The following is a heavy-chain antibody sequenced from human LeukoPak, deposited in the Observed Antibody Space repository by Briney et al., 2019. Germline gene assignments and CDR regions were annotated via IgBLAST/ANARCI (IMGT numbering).Heavy chain of an antibody. D-gene: IGHD2-15*01. CDR3: AKDLLKESAGGSSDY. Sequence: PGGYLRLSCAASGFTFRSYAMSWVRQAPGKGLEWVSAISGSGGSTYYADSVKGRFTISRDNSKNTLYLQMNSLRAEDTAVYYCAKDLLKESAGGSSDYWGQGTLVTVSS. V-gene: IGHV3-23*01. J-gene: IGHJ4*02. CDR1: GFTFRSYA. CDR2: ISGSGGST.